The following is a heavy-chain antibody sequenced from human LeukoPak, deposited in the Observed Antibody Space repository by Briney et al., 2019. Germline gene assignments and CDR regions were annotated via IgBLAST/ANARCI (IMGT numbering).Heavy chain of an antibody. Sequence: GGSLRLSCAASGFTFSSHWMHWVRQAPGKGLVWVSRINSDGSSTSYADSVKGRFTISGDKAKNTLYLQMNSLRAEDTAVYYCAREPPMYYYDSSGYFFDYWGQETLVTVSS. CDR3: AREPPMYYYDSSGYFFDY. V-gene: IGHV3-74*01. D-gene: IGHD3-22*01. J-gene: IGHJ4*02. CDR1: GFTFSSHW. CDR2: INSDGSST.